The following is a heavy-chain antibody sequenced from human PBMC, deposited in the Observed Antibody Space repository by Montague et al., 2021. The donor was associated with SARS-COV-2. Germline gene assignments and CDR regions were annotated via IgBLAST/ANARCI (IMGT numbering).Heavy chain of an antibody. D-gene: IGHD3-3*01. J-gene: IGHJ6*02. CDR2: ISGSSGTV. CDR1: GFTFSTCS. CDR3: ARHDSWSDYLMSTLYGMDV. V-gene: IGHV3-48*04. Sequence: SLRLSCAATGFTFSTCSMNWVRQAPGKGLEWVSYISGSSGTVYYADSVKGRFTVSRDNARDSPSLQMNSLGADDTAVYYCARHDSWSDYLMSTLYGMDVWGQGATVIVSS.